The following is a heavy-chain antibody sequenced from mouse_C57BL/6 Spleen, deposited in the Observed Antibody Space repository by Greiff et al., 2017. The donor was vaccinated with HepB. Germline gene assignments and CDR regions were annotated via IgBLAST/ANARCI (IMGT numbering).Heavy chain of an antibody. CDR3: ASYSNYPFAY. Sequence: VQLQQSGPELVKPGASVKISCKASGYAFSSSWMNWVKQRPGKGLEWIGRIYPGDGDTNYNGKFKGKATLTADKSSSTAYMQLSSLTSEDSAVYFCASYSNYPFAYWGQGTLVTVSA. V-gene: IGHV1-82*01. D-gene: IGHD2-5*01. CDR1: GYAFSSSW. J-gene: IGHJ3*01. CDR2: IYPGDGDT.